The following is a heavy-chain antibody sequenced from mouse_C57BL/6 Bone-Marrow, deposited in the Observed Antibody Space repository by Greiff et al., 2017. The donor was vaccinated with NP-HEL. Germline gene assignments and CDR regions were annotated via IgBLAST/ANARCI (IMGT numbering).Heavy chain of an antibody. CDR3: ARRRLRLYYFDY. CDR2: INPSTGGT. CDR1: GYSFTGYY. D-gene: IGHD2-2*01. V-gene: IGHV1-42*01. J-gene: IGHJ2*01. Sequence: EVQLQESGPELVKPGASVKISCKASGYSFTGYYMNWVKQSPEKSLEWIGEINPSTGGTTYNQKFKAKATLTVDKSSSTAYMQLKSLTSEDSAVYYFARRRLRLYYFDYWGQGTTLTVSS.